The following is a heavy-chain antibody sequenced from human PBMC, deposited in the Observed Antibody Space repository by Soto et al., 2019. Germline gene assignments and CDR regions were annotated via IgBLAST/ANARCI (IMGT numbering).Heavy chain of an antibody. CDR1: GYTFTGYY. V-gene: IGHV1-2*04. J-gene: IGHJ6*02. Sequence: ASVKASCKASGYTFTGYYMHWVRQAPGQGLEWMGWVNPNSGGTNYAQKFQGWVTMTRDTSISTAYMELSRLRSDDTAVYYCSRDRGDYYYYYGMDVWGQGTTVTVSS. CDR3: SRDRGDYYYYYGMDV. CDR2: VNPNSGGT.